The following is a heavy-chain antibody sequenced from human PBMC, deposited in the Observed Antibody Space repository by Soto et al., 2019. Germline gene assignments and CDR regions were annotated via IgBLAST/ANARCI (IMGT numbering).Heavy chain of an antibody. CDR2: IYYSGST. CDR1: GGSISSGDYY. Sequence: SETLSLTCTVSGGSISSGDYYWSWIRQPPGKGLEWIGYIYYSGSTYYNPSLKSRVTISVDTSKNQFSLKLSSVTAADTAVYYCARDSGYEIGRRLTHGFDPWGQGTLVTVSS. V-gene: IGHV4-30-4*01. D-gene: IGHD1-1*01. J-gene: IGHJ5*02. CDR3: ARDSGYEIGRRLTHGFDP.